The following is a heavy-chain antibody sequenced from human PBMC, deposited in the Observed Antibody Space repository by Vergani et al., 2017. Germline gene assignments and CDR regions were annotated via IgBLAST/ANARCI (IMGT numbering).Heavy chain of an antibody. CDR2: IYYSGST. Sequence: QVQLQESGPGLVKPSETLSLTCTVSGGSISSYYWSWIRQPPGKGLEWIGYIYYSGSTNSNPSLKSRGTISVDTSKNQFSLKLSSVTAADSAVYYCARESGTTLDYWGQGTLVTVSS. V-gene: IGHV4-59*01. J-gene: IGHJ4*02. D-gene: IGHD1-7*01. CDR3: ARESGTTLDY. CDR1: GGSISSYY.